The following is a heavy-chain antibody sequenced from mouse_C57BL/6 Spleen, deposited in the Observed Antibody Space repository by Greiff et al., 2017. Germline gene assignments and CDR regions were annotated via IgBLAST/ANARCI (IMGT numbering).Heavy chain of an antibody. Sequence: VQLQQSGAVLVRPGASVKLSCTASGFNIKDDYMHWVKQRPEQGLEWIGWIDPENGDTEYASKFQGKATITVDTSSNTAYLQLSSLTSEDTAVYYCTPTMVTSWFAYWGQGTLVTVSA. D-gene: IGHD2-9*01. J-gene: IGHJ3*01. CDR1: GFNIKDDY. CDR2: IDPENGDT. CDR3: TPTMVTSWFAY. V-gene: IGHV14-4*01.